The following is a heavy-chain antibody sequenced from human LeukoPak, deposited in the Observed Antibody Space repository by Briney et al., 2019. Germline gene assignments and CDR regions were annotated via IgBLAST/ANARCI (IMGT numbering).Heavy chain of an antibody. CDR2: ISSDSTYI. CDR1: GFTFTSYS. CDR3: ARDRGVGAQDAFDI. Sequence: PGGSLRLSCAASGFTFTSYSSTWVRQAPGKGLEWVSSISSDSTYIYYADSVKGRFTISRDNAKNSLYLQMNSLRAEDTAVYYCARDRGVGAQDAFDIWGQGTMVTVSS. V-gene: IGHV3-21*01. J-gene: IGHJ3*02. D-gene: IGHD1-26*01.